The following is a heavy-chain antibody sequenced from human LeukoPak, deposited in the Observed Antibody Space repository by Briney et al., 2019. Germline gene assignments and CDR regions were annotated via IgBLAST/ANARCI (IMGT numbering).Heavy chain of an antibody. CDR1: GGTFSSYA. D-gene: IGHD2-2*01. CDR3: ARGCSSTSCYAGSWFDP. Sequence: ASVKVSCKASGGTFSSYAISWVRQAPGQGLEWMGGIIPIFGTANYAQKFQGRVTITADESTSTAYMELSSLRSEDTAVYYCARGCSSTSCYAGSWFDPWGQGTLVTVSS. CDR2: IIPIFGTA. V-gene: IGHV1-69*13. J-gene: IGHJ5*02.